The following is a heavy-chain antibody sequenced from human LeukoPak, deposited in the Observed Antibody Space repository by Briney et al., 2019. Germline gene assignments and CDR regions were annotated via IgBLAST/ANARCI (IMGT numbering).Heavy chain of an antibody. D-gene: IGHD5-24*01. J-gene: IGHJ4*02. CDR3: ARGKEMATISDY. Sequence: GGSLRLSCAASGFTFSSYAMHWVRQAPGKGLEWVAVISYDGSNKHYADSVKGRFTISRDNSKNTLYLQMNSLRAEDTAVYYCARGKEMATISDYWGQGTLVTVSS. V-gene: IGHV3-30-3*01. CDR1: GFTFSSYA. CDR2: ISYDGSNK.